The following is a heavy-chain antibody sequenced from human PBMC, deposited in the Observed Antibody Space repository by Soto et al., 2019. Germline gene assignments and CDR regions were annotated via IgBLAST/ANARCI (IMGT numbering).Heavy chain of an antibody. CDR2: INAGNGNT. V-gene: IGHV1-3*01. Sequence: ASVKVSCKASGYTFTSYAMHWVRQAPGQRLEWMGWINAGNGNTKYSQKFQGRVTITRDTSASTAYMELSSLRSEDTAVYYCARTRVRGVIILPFDYWGQGTLVTVS. J-gene: IGHJ4*02. CDR3: ARTRVRGVIILPFDY. CDR1: GYTFTSYA. D-gene: IGHD3-10*01.